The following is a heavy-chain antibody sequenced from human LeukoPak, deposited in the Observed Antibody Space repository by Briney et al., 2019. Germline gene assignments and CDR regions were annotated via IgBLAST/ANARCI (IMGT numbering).Heavy chain of an antibody. CDR2: IYTSGST. CDR3: ARQSFSSTSCPHRNVFDI. Sequence: PSDTLSLTCTVCSGFNYGHDWTWLRQPRGGGGLGLGYIYTSGSTNYAPSLKSLVTIAVDMSKNQFSLQLSSVTAADTAVYYCARQSFSSTSCPHRNVFDIWGQGTMVTVSP. D-gene: IGHD2-2*01. V-gene: IGHV4-4*09. CDR1: SGFNYGHD. J-gene: IGHJ3*02.